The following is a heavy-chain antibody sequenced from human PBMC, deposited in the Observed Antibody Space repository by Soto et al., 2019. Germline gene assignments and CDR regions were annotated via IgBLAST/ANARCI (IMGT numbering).Heavy chain of an antibody. V-gene: IGHV4-30-2*01. CDR3: ARCLVAARGNAFAI. CDR2: IYHSGST. Sequence: QLQLQESGSGLVTPSQTLSLTCAGSGGSSSRGGYAWSWIRQPQGKATEWIGYIYHSGSTYYSTALKSRVTISLDRSKNQFSLTLSSVTAADTAVYYCARCLVAARGNAFAIWVQGTMVTVSS. CDR1: GGSSSRGGYA. D-gene: IGHD2-15*01. J-gene: IGHJ3*02.